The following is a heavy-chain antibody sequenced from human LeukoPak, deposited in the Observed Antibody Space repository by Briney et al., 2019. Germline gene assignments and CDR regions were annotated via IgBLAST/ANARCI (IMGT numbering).Heavy chain of an antibody. Sequence: ASVKVSCKASGYTFTGYYMHWVRQAPGQGLEWMGWINPNSGGTNYAQKFQGRVTMTRDTSISTAYMELSRLRSDDTDVYYCARDTPTVTTYLVWGQGTLVTVSS. D-gene: IGHD4-17*01. CDR1: GYTFTGYY. J-gene: IGHJ4*02. CDR3: ARDTPTVTTYLV. CDR2: INPNSGGT. V-gene: IGHV1-2*02.